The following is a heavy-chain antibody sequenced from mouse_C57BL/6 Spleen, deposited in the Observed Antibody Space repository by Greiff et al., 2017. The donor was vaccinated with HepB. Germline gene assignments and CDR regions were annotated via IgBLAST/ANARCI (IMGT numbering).Heavy chain of an antibody. V-gene: IGHV14-1*01. CDR2: IDPEDGDT. J-gene: IGHJ3*01. CDR1: GFNIKDYY. D-gene: IGHD3-2*02. Sequence: VQLQQSGAELVRPGASVKLSCTASGFNIKDYYMHWVKQRPEQGLEWIGRIDPEDGDTEYAPKFQGKATMTADTSSNTAYLQLSSLTSEDTAVYYCTTAVDSSGYEDWFAYWGQGTLVTVSA. CDR3: TTAVDSSGYEDWFAY.